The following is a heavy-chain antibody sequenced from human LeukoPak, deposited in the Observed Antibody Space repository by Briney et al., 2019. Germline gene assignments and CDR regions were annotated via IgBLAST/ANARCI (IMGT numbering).Heavy chain of an antibody. J-gene: IGHJ4*02. CDR3: ARGGSYFSRRVLNY. CDR2: ISSSGSTI. Sequence: GGSLRLSCAASAFTFSSYEMNWVRQAPGKGLEWGSYISSSGSTIYYADSVKGRFTISRDNAKNSLYLQMNSLRAEDTAVYYCARGGSYFSRRVLNYWGQGTLVTVSS. D-gene: IGHD1-26*01. CDR1: AFTFSSYE. V-gene: IGHV3-48*03.